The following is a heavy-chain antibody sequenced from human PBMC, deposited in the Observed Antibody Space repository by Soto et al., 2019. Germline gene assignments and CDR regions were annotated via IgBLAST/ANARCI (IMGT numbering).Heavy chain of an antibody. Sequence: GGSLRLSCAASGFTFSSYWMSWVRQAPGKGLEWVANIKQDGSEKYYVDSVKGRLTISRDNAKNSLYLQMNSLRAGDTAVYYCARANQDSSSSSVYYYYYGMDVWGQGTTVTVSS. CDR3: ARANQDSSSSSVYYYYYGMDV. D-gene: IGHD6-6*01. J-gene: IGHJ6*02. CDR1: GFTFSSYW. CDR2: IKQDGSEK. V-gene: IGHV3-7*05.